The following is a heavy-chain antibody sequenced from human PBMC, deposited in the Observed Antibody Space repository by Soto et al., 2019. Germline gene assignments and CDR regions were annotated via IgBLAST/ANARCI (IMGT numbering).Heavy chain of an antibody. Sequence: QVQLVESGGGVVQPGRSLRLSCAASGFTFSSYGMHWVRQAPGKGLEWVAGISYDGSNKYYADSVKGRFTSSSDNYKNALYLQMNSLRAEDTAVYHCAKVFSVDLAYCSGGSCYAPDYWGQGTLVTVSS. CDR2: ISYDGSNK. CDR1: GFTFSSYG. CDR3: AKVFSVDLAYCSGGSCYAPDY. D-gene: IGHD2-15*01. J-gene: IGHJ4*02. V-gene: IGHV3-30*18.